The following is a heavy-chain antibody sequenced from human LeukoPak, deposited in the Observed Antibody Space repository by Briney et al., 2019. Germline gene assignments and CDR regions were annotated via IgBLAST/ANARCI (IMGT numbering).Heavy chain of an antibody. CDR3: ATLGITMVVTPEDY. J-gene: IGHJ4*02. D-gene: IGHD4-23*01. V-gene: IGHV3-43*02. CDR2: ISGDGGST. CDR1: GFTFDDYA. Sequence: GGSLRLSCAASGFTFDDYAMHWVRQAPGKGLGWVSLISGDGGSTYYADSVKGRFTISRDNSKNSLYLQMNSLRTEDTALYYCATLGITMVVTPEDYWGQGTLVTVSS.